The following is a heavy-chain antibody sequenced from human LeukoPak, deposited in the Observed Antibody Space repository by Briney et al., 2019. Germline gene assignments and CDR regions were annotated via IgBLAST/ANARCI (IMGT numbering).Heavy chain of an antibody. V-gene: IGHV1-3*01. CDR3: ARGPRIAAAGNY. CDR1: GYTFTSYA. J-gene: IGHJ4*02. CDR2: INAGNGNT. Sequence: ASVKVSCKASGYTFTSYAMHWVRQAPGQRLEWMGWINAGNGNTKYSQKFQGRVTITRDTSASTAYMELSSLRSEDTAVYYCARGPRIAAAGNYWGQGTLVTVSS. D-gene: IGHD6-13*01.